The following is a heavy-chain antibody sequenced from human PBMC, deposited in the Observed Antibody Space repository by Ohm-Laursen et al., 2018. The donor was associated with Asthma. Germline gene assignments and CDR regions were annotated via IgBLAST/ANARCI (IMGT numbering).Heavy chain of an antibody. V-gene: IGHV3-48*03. CDR3: ARNPTARPFDY. J-gene: IGHJ4*02. CDR1: GFNFDTYD. CDR2: ISNSGTTI. D-gene: IGHD6-6*01. Sequence: GSQRLSCSASGFNFDTYDMNWVRQAPGKGLEWVSLISNSGTTIYYADSVKGRFTISRDNAKNSLFLQMNSLRVEDTAVYYCARNPTARPFDYWGQGILVTVSS.